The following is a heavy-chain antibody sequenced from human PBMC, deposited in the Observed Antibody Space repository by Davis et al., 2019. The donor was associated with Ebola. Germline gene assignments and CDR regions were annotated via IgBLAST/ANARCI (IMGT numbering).Heavy chain of an antibody. V-gene: IGHV5-51*01. Sequence: KVSCKGSGYSFTTYWIGWVRQTPGKGLEWMGIIYPGDSDTRYSPSFQGQVTISADKSISTAYMQWSSLKASDTAMYYCARLWGRDGYNYFDYWGKGTLVTVSS. CDR3: ARLWGRDGYNYFDY. D-gene: IGHD5-24*01. J-gene: IGHJ4*02. CDR2: IYPGDSDT. CDR1: GYSFTTYW.